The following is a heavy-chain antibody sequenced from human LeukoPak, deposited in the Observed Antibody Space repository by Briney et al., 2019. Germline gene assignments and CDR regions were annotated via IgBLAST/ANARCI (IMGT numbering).Heavy chain of an antibody. Sequence: PSETLSLTCTVSGGSISSYYWSWIRQPPGKGLEWIGYIYYSGSTYYNPSLKSRVTISVDTSKNQFSLKLSSVTAADTAVYYCARVGRYYDSSGYPFDYWGQGTLVTVSS. J-gene: IGHJ4*02. D-gene: IGHD3-22*01. CDR3: ARVGRYYDSSGYPFDY. V-gene: IGHV4-59*01. CDR2: IYYSGST. CDR1: GGSISSYY.